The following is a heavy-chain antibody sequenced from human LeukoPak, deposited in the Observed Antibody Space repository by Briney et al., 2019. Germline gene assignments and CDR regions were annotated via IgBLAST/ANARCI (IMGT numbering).Heavy chain of an antibody. V-gene: IGHV3-21*01. CDR2: ITSSGNYL. J-gene: IGHJ4*02. D-gene: IGHD4-4*01. Sequence: GGSLRLSCAASGFNFRSYHMTWVRQAPGKGLDWVSPITSSGNYLYYADSVKGRFTISRDNAKNSLYLQMESLRADDTGIYYCVRDYSNSERGDYWGQGTLVIVSS. CDR3: VRDYSNSERGDY. CDR1: GFNFRSYH.